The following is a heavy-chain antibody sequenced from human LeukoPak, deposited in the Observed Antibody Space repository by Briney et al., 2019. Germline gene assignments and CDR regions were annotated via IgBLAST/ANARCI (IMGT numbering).Heavy chain of an antibody. CDR3: VRDSRYCPDV. CDR2: LISDGSSA. Sequence: QSGGSLRLSCAASGFTFSMYWMHWVRHAPGKGLVWVSRLISDGSSASYADSVKGRFTISRDNTKNTLYLQMNSLRAEDTAVYYCVRDSRYCPDVWGQGTTVTVSS. CDR1: GFTFSMYW. J-gene: IGHJ6*02. D-gene: IGHD2-15*01. V-gene: IGHV3-74*01.